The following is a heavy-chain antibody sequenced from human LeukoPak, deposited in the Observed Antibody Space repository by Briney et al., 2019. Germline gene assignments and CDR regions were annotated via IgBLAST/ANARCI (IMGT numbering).Heavy chain of an antibody. CDR3: ARDEILGAAPDY. D-gene: IGHD1-26*01. CDR2: ISAYNGNT. CDR1: GYTFTSYG. J-gene: IGHJ4*02. V-gene: IGHV1-18*01. Sequence: DSVKVSCKASGYTFTSYGVTWVRQAPGQGLEWMGWISAYNGNTNYAQKLQGRVTMTTDTSTSTAYMELGSLRSDDTAVYYCARDEILGAAPDYWGQGTRVTVSS.